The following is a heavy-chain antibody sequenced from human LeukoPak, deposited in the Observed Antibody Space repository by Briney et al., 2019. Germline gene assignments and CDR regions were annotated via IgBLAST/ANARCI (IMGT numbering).Heavy chain of an antibody. CDR2: ISSSSSYI. Sequence: GGSLRLSCAASGFAFSSYSMNWVRQAPGKGLEWVSSISSSSSYIYYADSVKGRFTISRDNAKNSLYLQMNSLRAEDTAVYYCARVLRGCYSDYWGQGTLVTVSS. V-gene: IGHV3-21*01. CDR1: GFAFSSYS. D-gene: IGHD1-26*01. CDR3: ARVLRGCYSDY. J-gene: IGHJ4*02.